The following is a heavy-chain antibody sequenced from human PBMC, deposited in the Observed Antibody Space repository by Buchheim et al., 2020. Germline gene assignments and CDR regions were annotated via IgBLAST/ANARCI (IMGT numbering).Heavy chain of an antibody. V-gene: IGHV4-30-4*01. Sequence: QVQLQESGPGLVKPSQTLSLTCTVSGGSISSXDYYWSWIRQPPGKGLEWIGYIYYRGDTYYNPYLKSRXTLSVEPSKNQISLKLSSVTAADTAVYYCARGNSYGIDSWGQGTL. CDR2: IYYRGDT. CDR1: GGSISSXDYY. D-gene: IGHD5-18*01. J-gene: IGHJ4*02. CDR3: ARGNSYGIDS.